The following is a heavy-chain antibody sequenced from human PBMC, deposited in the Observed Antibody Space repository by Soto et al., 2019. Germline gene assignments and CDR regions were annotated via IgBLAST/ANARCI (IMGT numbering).Heavy chain of an antibody. V-gene: IGHV4-30-4*01. D-gene: IGHD1-26*01. CDR1: GGSIRSEDYY. CDR2: ISYSGST. CDR3: ARVRIVGSTTFDS. J-gene: IGHJ4*02. Sequence: QVQLQESGPGLVKPSQTLSLTCTVSGGSIRSEDYYWSWIRQPPGKGLEWIGYISYSGSTAYKSSLRNRVIISVDASENQVSLKLNSATAADPAVYYWARVRIVGSTTFDSWGQGTLVTVSS.